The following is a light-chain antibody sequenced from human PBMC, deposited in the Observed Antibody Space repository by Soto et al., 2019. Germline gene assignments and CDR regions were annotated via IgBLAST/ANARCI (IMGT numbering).Light chain of an antibody. V-gene: IGKV1-8*01. Sequence: AIRMTQSPSSFSASTGDRVTITCRASQGISSYLAWYQQKPGKAPKLLIYAASTLQSGVPSRFSGSGSGTDFTLTISCLQSEDFATYYCQQYYSGYTFGQGTKLEIK. CDR2: AAS. J-gene: IGKJ2*01. CDR3: QQYYSGYT. CDR1: QGISSY.